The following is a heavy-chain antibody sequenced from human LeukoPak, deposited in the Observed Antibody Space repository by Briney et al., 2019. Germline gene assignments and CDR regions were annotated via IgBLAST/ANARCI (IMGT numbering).Heavy chain of an antibody. CDR2: INWNGGST. Sequence: GGSLRLSCAASGFTFDDYGMSWVRQAPGKGLEWVSGINWNGGSTGYADSVKGRFTISGDNAKNSLYLQMNSLRAEDTALYHCARDAVRGSGRINWFDSWGQGTLVTVSS. D-gene: IGHD3-10*01. V-gene: IGHV3-20*01. J-gene: IGHJ5*01. CDR1: GFTFDDYG. CDR3: ARDAVRGSGRINWFDS.